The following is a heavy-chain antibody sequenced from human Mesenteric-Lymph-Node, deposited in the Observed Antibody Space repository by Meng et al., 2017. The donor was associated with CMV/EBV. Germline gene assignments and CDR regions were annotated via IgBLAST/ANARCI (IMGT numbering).Heavy chain of an antibody. CDR2: IKQDGSEK. CDR1: GFTFSSYW. V-gene: IGHV3-7*01. Sequence: GGSLRLSCAASGFTFSSYWMSWVRQAPGKGLEWVANIKQDGSEKYYVDSVKGRFTISRDNAENTLYLQMNSLRAEDTTVYYCAREVSAYFDYWGQGTLVTVSS. D-gene: IGHD1-14*01. CDR3: AREVSAYFDY. J-gene: IGHJ4*02.